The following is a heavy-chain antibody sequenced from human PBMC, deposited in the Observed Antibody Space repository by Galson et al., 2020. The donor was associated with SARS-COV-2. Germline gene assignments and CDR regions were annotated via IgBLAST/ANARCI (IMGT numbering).Heavy chain of an antibody. CDR3: ARGWSGYSYGYWY. V-gene: IGHV4-34*01. J-gene: IGHJ4*02. Sequence: SETLSLTCAVYGGSFSGYYWSWIRQPPGKGLEWIGEINHSGSTNYNPSLKSRVTISVDTSKNQFSLKLSSVTAADTAVYYCARGWSGYSYGYWYWGQGTLVTVSS. CDR2: INHSGST. D-gene: IGHD5-18*01. CDR1: GGSFSGYY.